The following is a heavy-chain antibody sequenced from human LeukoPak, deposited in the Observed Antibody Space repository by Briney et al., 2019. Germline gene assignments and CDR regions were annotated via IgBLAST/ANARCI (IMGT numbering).Heavy chain of an antibody. Sequence: PGGSLRLSCAASGFTFSSYSMNWVRQAPGKGLEWIGEINHSGSTNYNPSLKSRVTMSVDTSKNRFSLRLSSVTAADTAMYYCARGSATVTNWGQGTLVTVSS. J-gene: IGHJ4*02. D-gene: IGHD4-17*01. CDR1: GFTFSSYS. CDR3: ARGSATVTN. V-gene: IGHV4-34*01. CDR2: INHSGST.